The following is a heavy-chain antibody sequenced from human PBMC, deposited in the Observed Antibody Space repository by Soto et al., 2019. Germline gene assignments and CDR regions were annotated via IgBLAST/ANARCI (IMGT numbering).Heavy chain of an antibody. J-gene: IGHJ4*02. D-gene: IGHD3-16*01. CDR2: VRGSGSFT. CDR1: GFTFTNYA. V-gene: IGHV3-23*01. Sequence: GGSLRLSCEAPGFTFTNYAMSWVCQAPGKGLDWVSSVRGSGSFTYYAESVKGRFTISRDNSKNTVFLQMNSLGAEDTAIYYCVQDSIKGAYGYWGQGALVTVSS. CDR3: VQDSIKGAYGY.